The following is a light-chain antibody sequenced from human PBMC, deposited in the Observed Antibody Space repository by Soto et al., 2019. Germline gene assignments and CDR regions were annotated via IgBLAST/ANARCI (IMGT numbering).Light chain of an antibody. CDR3: QTWGTGVV. Sequence: QLLLTQSPSASASLGASGKLTYTLSSGHSSYAIAWHQQQPEKGPRYLMKLNSDGSHSKGDGIPDRFSGSSSGAERYLTISSLQSEDEADYYCQTWGTGVVFGGGTKVTVL. V-gene: IGLV4-69*01. CDR2: LNSDGSH. J-gene: IGLJ2*01. CDR1: SGHSSYA.